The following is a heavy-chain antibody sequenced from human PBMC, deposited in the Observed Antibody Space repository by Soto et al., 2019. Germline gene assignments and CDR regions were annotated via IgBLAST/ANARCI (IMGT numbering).Heavy chain of an antibody. Sequence: ASVKVSCKASGYTFTNYGLSWVRQAPGQGLEWMGWITVYSGTTDHVQKFRGRVTMTRDTSTSTVYMELSSLRSEDTAVYYCARAGYYYDSSGYYYETSGFDYWGQGTLVTVSS. CDR2: ITVYSGTT. CDR3: ARAGYYYDSSGYYYETSGFDY. J-gene: IGHJ4*02. D-gene: IGHD3-22*01. V-gene: IGHV1-18*04. CDR1: GYTFTNYG.